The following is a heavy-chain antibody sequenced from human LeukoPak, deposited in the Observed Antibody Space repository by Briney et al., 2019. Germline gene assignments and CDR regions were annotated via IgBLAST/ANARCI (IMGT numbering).Heavy chain of an antibody. J-gene: IGHJ5*02. V-gene: IGHV1-18*01. D-gene: IGHD1-1*01. Sequence: ASVKVSCKASGYTFTSYGITWVRQAPGQGLEWLGWITAYNDKTNYAQKLQGRVTMTTDTSTSTAYMELRSLRSDDTAVYYCARDGTPRSNWFDPWGQGTLVTVSS. CDR1: GYTFTSYG. CDR2: ITAYNDKT. CDR3: ARDGTPRSNWFDP.